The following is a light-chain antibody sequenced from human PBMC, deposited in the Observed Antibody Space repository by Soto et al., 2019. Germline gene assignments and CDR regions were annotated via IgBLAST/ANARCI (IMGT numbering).Light chain of an antibody. J-gene: IGLJ2*01. CDR2: GNN. V-gene: IGLV1-40*01. CDR3: QSYDSSLSGYVI. CDR1: SSNIGTPYD. Sequence: QSVLTQPPSVSGAPGQRVTISCTGSSSNIGTPYDVHWYQQLPGTAPKLLIYGNNNRPSGVPDRFSGSKSGPSASLAITGLQAEDEADYYCQSYDSSLSGYVIFGGGTKLTVL.